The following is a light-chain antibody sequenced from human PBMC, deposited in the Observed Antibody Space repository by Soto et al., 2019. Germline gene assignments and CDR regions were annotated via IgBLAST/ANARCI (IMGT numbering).Light chain of an antibody. CDR3: QQFESLPIT. CDR1: QDITNY. Sequence: DIQMTQSPSSLSGSVGDSVTITCQASQDITNYLHWYQQKPGKAPQLLIYDASNLDTGVPSRFSGSGSGTYFTLTISNLQPEDIATYYCQQFESLPITFGQGTRLE. J-gene: IGKJ5*01. V-gene: IGKV1-33*01. CDR2: DAS.